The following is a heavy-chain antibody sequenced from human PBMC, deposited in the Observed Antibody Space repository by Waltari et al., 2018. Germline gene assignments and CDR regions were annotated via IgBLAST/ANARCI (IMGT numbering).Heavy chain of an antibody. CDR1: GFTFSRYW. D-gene: IGHD4-17*01. Sequence: EVQLVESGGGLVQPGGSLRLYCAASGFTFSRYWISWVRQAPGKGLEEVDNIKQDGSEKYYVDSVKGRVTISRDNAKNSLYLQMNSLRAEDTAVYYCARAFYGDHFDYWGQGTLVTVSS. CDR2: IKQDGSEK. CDR3: ARAFYGDHFDY. V-gene: IGHV3-7*01. J-gene: IGHJ4*02.